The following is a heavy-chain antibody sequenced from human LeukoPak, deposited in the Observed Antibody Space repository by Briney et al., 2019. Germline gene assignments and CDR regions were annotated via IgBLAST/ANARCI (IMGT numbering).Heavy chain of an antibody. D-gene: IGHD6-19*01. CDR1: GYSFTTYW. CDR3: ARRGIAVAGTPAEYFQH. J-gene: IGHJ1*01. CDR2: IYPGDSDT. Sequence: GESLKISCKGSGYSFTTYWIGWVRQMPGKGLEWMGIIYPGDSDTRYNPSFQGQVTISADKSFSTAYLQWSSLKASDTATYYCARRGIAVAGTPAEYFQHWGQGTLGHRLL. V-gene: IGHV5-51*01.